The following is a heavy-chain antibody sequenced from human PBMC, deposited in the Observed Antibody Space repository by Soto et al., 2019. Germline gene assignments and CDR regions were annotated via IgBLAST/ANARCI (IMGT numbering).Heavy chain of an antibody. CDR1: GGFVSSGSYY. Sequence: QVQLQQWGAGLLKPSETLSLTCAVYGGFVSSGSYYWSWIRQPPGKGREGIGEMSHSGGTHFNPSLKSPVTIAVDTSNNQFSLKMSSVTAADTALYYCARVERGTATTVVDAFDIWGPGTMVTVSS. D-gene: IGHD1-1*01. J-gene: IGHJ3*02. CDR2: MSHSGGT. CDR3: ARVERGTATTVVDAFDI. V-gene: IGHV4-34*01.